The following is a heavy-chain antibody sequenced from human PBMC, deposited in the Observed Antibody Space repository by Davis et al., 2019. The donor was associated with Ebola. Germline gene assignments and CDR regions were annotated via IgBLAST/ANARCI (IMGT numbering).Heavy chain of an antibody. CDR3: ARGKAVAGRPYGWYFDL. D-gene: IGHD6-19*01. Sequence: ASVKVSCKASGYTFTSYGISWVRQAPGQGLEWMGWISAYNGNTNYAQKLQGRVTMTTDTSTSTAYMELRSLRSDDTAVYYCARGKAVAGRPYGWYFDLWGRGTLVTVSS. CDR1: GYTFTSYG. CDR2: ISAYNGNT. V-gene: IGHV1-18*01. J-gene: IGHJ2*01.